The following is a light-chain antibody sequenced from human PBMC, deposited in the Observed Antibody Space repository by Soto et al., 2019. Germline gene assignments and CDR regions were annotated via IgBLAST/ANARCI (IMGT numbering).Light chain of an antibody. CDR3: QQRSNWPPYT. J-gene: IGKJ2*01. V-gene: IGKV3-11*01. CDR1: QSLSSY. Sequence: EIVLTQSPATLSLSPGEGATLSCRASQSLSSYLAWYQQKPGQDPRLLIYDASNRATGIPARFSGSGSGTDFTLTISSLEPEDFAVYYCQQRSNWPPYTFGQGTKLEIK. CDR2: DAS.